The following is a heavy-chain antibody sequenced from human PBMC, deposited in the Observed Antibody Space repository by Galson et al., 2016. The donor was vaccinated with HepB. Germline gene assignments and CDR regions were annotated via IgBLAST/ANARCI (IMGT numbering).Heavy chain of an antibody. CDR3: ASLSSFFDFWCGYYTGNFYYGVDV. Sequence: ETLSLTCAVYSGAAVFGGPFNGYYWTWVRQAPGKGLEWLGEISHSGNTNYNPSVQSRVTIAVDTSKNQFSLKRTSVTAADTAVYYCASLSSFFDFWCGYYTGNFYYGVDVWGQGTTVTVSS. V-gene: IGHV4-34*01. D-gene: IGHD3-3*01. CDR2: ISHSGNT. CDR1: SGAAVFGGPFNGYY. J-gene: IGHJ6*02.